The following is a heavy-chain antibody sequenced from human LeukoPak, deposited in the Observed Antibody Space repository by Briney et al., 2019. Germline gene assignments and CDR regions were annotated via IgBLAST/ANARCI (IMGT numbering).Heavy chain of an antibody. Sequence: GGSLRLSCAASGFTFSSYAMSWVRQAPGKGLEWVSAISGSGGSTYYADSVKGRFTISRDNSKNTLYLQMNSLRAEDTAVYYCAKTPLIWGFAYWYVDLWGRGTLVTVSS. J-gene: IGHJ2*01. V-gene: IGHV3-23*01. CDR1: GFTFSSYA. CDR3: AKTPLIWGFAYWYVDL. CDR2: ISGSGGST. D-gene: IGHD3-16*01.